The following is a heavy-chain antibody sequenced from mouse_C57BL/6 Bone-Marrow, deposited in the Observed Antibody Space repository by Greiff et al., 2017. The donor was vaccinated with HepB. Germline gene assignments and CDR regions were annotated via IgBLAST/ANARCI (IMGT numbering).Heavy chain of an antibody. V-gene: IGHV10-1*01. CDR3: VREADSNYCFDY. CDR1: GFSFNTYA. J-gene: IGHJ2*01. CDR2: IRSKSNNYAT. D-gene: IGHD2-5*01. Sequence: EVMLVESGGGLVQPKGSLKLSCAASGFSFNTYAMNWVRQAPGKGLEWVARIRSKSNNYATYYADSVKDRFTISRDDSESMLYLQMNNLKTEDTAMYYCVREADSNYCFDYWGQGTTLTVSS.